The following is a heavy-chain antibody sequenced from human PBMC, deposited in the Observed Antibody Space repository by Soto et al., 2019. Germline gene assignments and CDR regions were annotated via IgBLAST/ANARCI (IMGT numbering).Heavy chain of an antibody. CDR1: GFTFSDYY. D-gene: IGHD3-16*01. V-gene: IGHV3-11*06. Sequence: QVQLVESGGGLVKPGGSLRLSCAASGFTFSDYYMSWIRQAPGKGLEWVSYISSTSSYTNYADSVKGRFTISRDNAKNSLYLQMNSLGGEDTAVYCCARGGNIRYFDLWGRGTLVTVSS. J-gene: IGHJ2*01. CDR2: ISSTSSYT. CDR3: ARGGNIRYFDL.